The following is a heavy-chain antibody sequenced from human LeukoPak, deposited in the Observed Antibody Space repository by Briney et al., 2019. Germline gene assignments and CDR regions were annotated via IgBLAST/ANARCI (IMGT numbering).Heavy chain of an antibody. D-gene: IGHD3-10*02. CDR1: GFTFSSYA. CDR2: ISYDGNNK. CDR3: AELGITMIGGV. Sequence: GGSLRLSCAASGFTFSSYAMHWVRQAPGKGLEWVALISYDGNNKYYADSVKGRFTISRDNAKNSLYLQMNSLRAEDTAVYYCAELGITMIGGVWGKGTTVTISS. J-gene: IGHJ6*04. V-gene: IGHV3-30*04.